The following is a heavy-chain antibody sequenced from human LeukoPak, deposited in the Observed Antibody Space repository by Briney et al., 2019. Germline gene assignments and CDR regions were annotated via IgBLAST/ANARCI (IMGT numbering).Heavy chain of an antibody. D-gene: IGHD3-9*01. CDR3: ARGVRYYDILTGYRDRLYYFDY. J-gene: IGHJ4*02. CDR1: GGSISSGSYY. CDR2: IYTSGST. Sequence: SETLSLTCTVSGGSISSGSYYWSWIRQPAGKGLEWISRIYTSGSTNYNPSLKSRVTISVDTSKNQFSLKLSSVTAADTAVYYCARGVRYYDILTGYRDRLYYFDYWGQGTLVTVSS. V-gene: IGHV4-61*02.